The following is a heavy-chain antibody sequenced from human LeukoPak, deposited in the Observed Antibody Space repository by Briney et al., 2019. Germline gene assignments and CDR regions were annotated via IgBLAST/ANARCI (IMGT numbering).Heavy chain of an antibody. CDR2: IRSKAYGGTT. J-gene: IGHJ4*02. D-gene: IGHD3-10*01. V-gene: IGHV3-49*04. CDR1: GFTFSSYE. Sequence: PGGSLRLSCEASGFTFSSYEMNWVRQAPGKGLEWVGFIRSKAYGGTTEYAASVKGRFTISRDDSRSIAYLQMSSLKTEDTAVYYCTRARASYYFDYWGQGTLVTVSS. CDR3: TRARASYYFDY.